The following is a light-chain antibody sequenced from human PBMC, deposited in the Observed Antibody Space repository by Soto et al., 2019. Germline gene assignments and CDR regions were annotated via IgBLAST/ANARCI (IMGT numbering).Light chain of an antibody. V-gene: IGLV1-44*01. J-gene: IGLJ3*02. Sequence: QPVLTQPPSASGTPGQRVTISCSGSSSNIGSNTVNWYQQLPGTAPKLLIYSNNQRPSGVPDRFSGSKSGTSASLAISGLQSEDEADYYCAAWDDSLASWVFGGGTKLTVL. CDR2: SNN. CDR1: SSNIGSNT. CDR3: AAWDDSLASWV.